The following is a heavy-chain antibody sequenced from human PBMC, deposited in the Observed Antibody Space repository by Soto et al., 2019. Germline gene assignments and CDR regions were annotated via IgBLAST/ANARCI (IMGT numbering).Heavy chain of an antibody. D-gene: IGHD6-19*01. CDR2: IWYDGSNE. J-gene: IGHJ6*02. V-gene: IGHV3-33*01. CDR3: ARDDIPGIAVATYGMDV. Sequence: GGSLRLSCAASGFIFSNFGMHWVRQAPGKGLEWVAVIWYDGSNEYYADSVKGRFTISKDNSKNTLYLQMNSLRAEDTAVYYCARDDIPGIAVATYGMDVWGQGTTVTVSS. CDR1: GFIFSNFG.